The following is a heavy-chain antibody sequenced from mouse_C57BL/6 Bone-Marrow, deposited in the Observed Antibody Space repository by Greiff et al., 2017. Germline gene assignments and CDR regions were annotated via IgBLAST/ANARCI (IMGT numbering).Heavy chain of an antibody. D-gene: IGHD1-1*01. Sequence: VQLQQPGAELVRPGTSVKLSCKASGYTFTSYWMHWVKQRPGQGLEWIGVIDPSDSYTNYNQKFKGKATLTVDTSASTAYMHLSSLTSEDSAVYYCARCYYGPFAYWGQGTLVTVSA. CDR3: ARCYYGPFAY. CDR1: GYTFTSYW. V-gene: IGHV1-59*01. CDR2: IDPSDSYT. J-gene: IGHJ3*01.